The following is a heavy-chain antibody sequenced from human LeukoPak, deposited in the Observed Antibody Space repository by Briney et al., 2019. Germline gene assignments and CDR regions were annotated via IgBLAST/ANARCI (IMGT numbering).Heavy chain of an antibody. CDR1: GFTFSSYS. Sequence: GGSLRLSCAASGFTFSSYSMNWVRQAPGKGLEWVSAIRGSGESTYYADSVKGRFTISRDNSKNTLYLQMNSLRAEDTAVYYCAKDLGYCSGTSCYWDCWGQGTLVTVSS. CDR3: AKDLGYCSGTSCYWDC. J-gene: IGHJ4*02. V-gene: IGHV3-23*01. D-gene: IGHD2-2*01. CDR2: IRGSGEST.